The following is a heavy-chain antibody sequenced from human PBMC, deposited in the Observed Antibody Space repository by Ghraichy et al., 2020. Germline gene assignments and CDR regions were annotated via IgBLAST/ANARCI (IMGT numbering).Heavy chain of an antibody. D-gene: IGHD3-10*01. CDR1: GFTFSSYA. CDR2: ISGSGGST. V-gene: IGHV3-23*01. CDR3: AKVGGHTSDFGEFLDY. J-gene: IGHJ4*02. Sequence: GESLNISCAASGFTFSSYAMSWVRQAPGKGLEWVSAISGSGGSTYYADSVKGRFTISRDNSKNTLYLQMNSLRAEDTAVYYCAKVGGHTSDFGEFLDYWGQGTLVTVSS.